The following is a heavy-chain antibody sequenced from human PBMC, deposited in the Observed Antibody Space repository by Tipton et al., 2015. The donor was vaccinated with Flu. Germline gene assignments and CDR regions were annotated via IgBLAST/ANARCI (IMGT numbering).Heavy chain of an antibody. J-gene: IGHJ4*02. V-gene: IGHV3-21*01. D-gene: IGHD3-10*01. CDR3: ARKYGSGSYYPY. CDR2: ISSSSSYI. Sequence: GSLRLSCAASGFTFSSYSMNWVRQAPGKGLEWVSSISSSSSYIYYADSVKGRFTISRDNAKNSLYLQMNSLRAEDTAVYYCARKYGSGSYYPYWGQGTLVTVSS. CDR1: GFTFSSYS.